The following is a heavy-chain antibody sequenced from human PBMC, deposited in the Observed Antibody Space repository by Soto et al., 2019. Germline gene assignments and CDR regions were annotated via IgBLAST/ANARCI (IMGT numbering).Heavy chain of an antibody. CDR1: GSTFSDFA. J-gene: IGHJ5*02. CDR2: LSNGGTST. CDR3: AKRGDSTSWYWFDP. Sequence: GGSLRLSCAASGSTFSDFAMSWVRQAPGKGLEWVSTLSNGGTSTYYADSVKGRFTIPRDSSKNTLYLQMNSLRAEDTAVYYCAKRGDSTSWYWFDPWGQGTLVTVSS. D-gene: IGHD6-13*01. V-gene: IGHV3-23*01.